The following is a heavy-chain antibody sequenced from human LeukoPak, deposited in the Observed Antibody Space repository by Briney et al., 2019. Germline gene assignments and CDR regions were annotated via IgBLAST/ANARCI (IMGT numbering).Heavy chain of an antibody. J-gene: IGHJ4*02. V-gene: IGHV4-59*01. CDR1: GGSISSYY. D-gene: IGHD6-19*01. CDR2: IYYSGST. CDR3: ARDPGIAVAGFDF. Sequence: SETLSLTCTVSGGSISSYYWSWIRQPPGKGLEWIGYIYYSGSTNYNPSLKSRVTILVDTSKNQFSLRLGSVTAADTAVYFCARDPGIAVAGFDFWGQGTLVTVSS.